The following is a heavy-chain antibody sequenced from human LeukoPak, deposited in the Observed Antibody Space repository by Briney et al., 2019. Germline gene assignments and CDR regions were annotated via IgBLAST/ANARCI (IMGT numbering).Heavy chain of an antibody. J-gene: IGHJ4*02. Sequence: PGGSLRLSCAASGFTFSDYYMSWIRQAPGKGLEWVSYISSSGSTIYYADSVKGRFTISRDNAKNSLYLQMNSLRAEDTAVYYCARVATYCYDSSGYLGYWGQGTLVTVSS. CDR2: ISSSGSTI. CDR1: GFTFSDYY. V-gene: IGHV3-11*04. D-gene: IGHD3-22*01. CDR3: ARVATYCYDSSGYLGY.